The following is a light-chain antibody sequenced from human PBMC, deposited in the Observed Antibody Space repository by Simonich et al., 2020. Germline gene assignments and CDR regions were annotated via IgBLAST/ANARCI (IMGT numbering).Light chain of an antibody. CDR3: QQRSNWPLT. J-gene: IGKJ4*01. Sequence: EIVMTQSPAPLSVSPGERATLSCRASQSVSSNLAWYQQNPGQAPRLLIYDASNRATGIPARFSGSGSGTDFTLTISSLEPEDFAVYYCQQRSNWPLTFGGGTKVEIK. CDR2: DAS. CDR1: QSVSSN. V-gene: IGKV3-11*01.